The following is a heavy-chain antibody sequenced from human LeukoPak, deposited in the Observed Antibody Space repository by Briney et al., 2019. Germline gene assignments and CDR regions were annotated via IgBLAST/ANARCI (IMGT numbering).Heavy chain of an antibody. CDR2: IYYSGST. Sequence: SETLSLTCTVSGGSLSSYYWSWIRQPPGKGLEWIGYIYYSGSTNYNPSLKSRVTISVDTSKNQFSLKLSSVTAADTAVYYCARDRYSSGWYKPADAFDIWGQGTMVTVSS. J-gene: IGHJ3*02. CDR3: ARDRYSSGWYKPADAFDI. V-gene: IGHV4-59*01. D-gene: IGHD6-19*01. CDR1: GGSLSSYY.